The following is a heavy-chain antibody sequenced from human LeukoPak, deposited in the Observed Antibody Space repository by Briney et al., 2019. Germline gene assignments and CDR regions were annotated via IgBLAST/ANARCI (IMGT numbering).Heavy chain of an antibody. D-gene: IGHD1-26*01. V-gene: IGHV3-21*01. Sequence: PGGSLRLSCAASGFSFSFSNMNWVRQAPGKGLEWVSSISSSSSYIYYADSVKGRFTISRDNAKNSLYLQMNSLRAEDTAVYYCARDRSWTFDYWGQGTLVTVSS. CDR2: ISSSSSYI. J-gene: IGHJ4*02. CDR3: ARDRSWTFDY. CDR1: GFSFSFSN.